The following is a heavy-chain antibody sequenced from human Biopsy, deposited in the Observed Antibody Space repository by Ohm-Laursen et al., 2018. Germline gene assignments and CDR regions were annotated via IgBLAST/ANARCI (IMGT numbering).Heavy chain of an antibody. J-gene: IGHJ4*02. CDR1: GFTFSDFY. CDR3: ARRRPIDY. CDR2: ISAAGHAM. V-gene: IGHV3-11*01. Sequence: SLRLSCAASGFTFSDFYMSWIRQAPGKGLEWISYISAAGHAMFYADSVRGRFTISRDNANNLLYLQMDSLRAEDTAVYYCARRRPIDYWGQGILVIVSS.